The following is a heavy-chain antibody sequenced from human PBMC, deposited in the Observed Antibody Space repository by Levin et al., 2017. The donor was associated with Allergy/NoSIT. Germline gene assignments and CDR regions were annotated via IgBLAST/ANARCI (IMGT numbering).Heavy chain of an antibody. CDR3: ARNRIIVSGGNDYYYGMDG. Sequence: SETLSLTCSVSGGSVSSGTYYWSWIRPPPGKGLEWIGYINSRGVTKYNPSLKSRVTISVDTSKNEFSLKVTSVTAADTAVYYCARNRIIVSGGNDYYYGMDGWGQGTTVTVSS. J-gene: IGHJ6*02. CDR1: GGSVSSGTYY. CDR2: INSRGVT. D-gene: IGHD5/OR15-5a*01. V-gene: IGHV4-61*01.